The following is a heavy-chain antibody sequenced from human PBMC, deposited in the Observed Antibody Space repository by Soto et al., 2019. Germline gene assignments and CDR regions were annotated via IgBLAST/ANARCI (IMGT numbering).Heavy chain of an antibody. CDR2: LLPIFGTA. D-gene: IGHD2-21*02. CDR3: ARGSGAYCGGDCRILTTTTYCDGIDC. J-gene: IGHJ6*02. Sequence: QVQLVQSGAEVKKPGSSVKVSCKASGGTFSSYAISWARQAPGQGLEWMVGLLPIFGTANSEQKFQGRVTNTADESTSTAYMELSSLRSEETAVYYCARGSGAYCGGDCRILTTTTYCDGIDCWGQGTTVTVSS. CDR1: GGTFSSYA. V-gene: IGHV1-69*01.